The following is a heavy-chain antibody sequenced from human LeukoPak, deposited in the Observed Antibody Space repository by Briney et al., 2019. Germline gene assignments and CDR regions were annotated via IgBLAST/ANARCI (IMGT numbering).Heavy chain of an antibody. D-gene: IGHD3-22*01. J-gene: IGHJ3*02. CDR1: GGTFSSYA. Sequence: GASVKVSCKASGGTFSSYAISWVRQAPGQGLEWMGGIIPIFGTANYAQEFQGRVTITADESTSTAYMELSSLRSEDTAVYYCARVKGYDSSGYYYESAFDIWGQGTMVTVSS. CDR3: ARVKGYDSSGYYYESAFDI. CDR2: IIPIFGTA. V-gene: IGHV1-69*13.